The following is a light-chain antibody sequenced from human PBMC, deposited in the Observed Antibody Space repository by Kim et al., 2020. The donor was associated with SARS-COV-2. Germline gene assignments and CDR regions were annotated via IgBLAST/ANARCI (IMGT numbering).Light chain of an antibody. V-gene: IGKV1-5*03. CDR1: QSISSW. J-gene: IGKJ1*01. CDR3: QQYNSYSWT. CDR2: KAS. Sequence: ASVGDRVTTTCRASQSISSWLAWYQQKPGKAPKLLIYKASSLESGVPSRFIGSGSWTEFNLTISSLQPDDFATYYCQQYNSYSWTFGQGTKVDIK.